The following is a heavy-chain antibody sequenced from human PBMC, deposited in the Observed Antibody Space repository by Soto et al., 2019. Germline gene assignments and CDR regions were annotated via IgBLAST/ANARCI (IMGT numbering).Heavy chain of an antibody. V-gene: IGHV4-30-2*01. J-gene: IGHJ4*02. Sequence: TLSLTCTVSGGSISNAAYSWSWSRQPPGKGLVWIGYIYPSGMPFYNPSLRSRVTISKGRSNDQFSLNLKSVTAADTAVYYCARERGGYGLFDSWGQGTLVTVSS. CDR1: GGSISNAAYS. D-gene: IGHD5-18*01. CDR3: ARERGGYGLFDS. CDR2: IYPSGMP.